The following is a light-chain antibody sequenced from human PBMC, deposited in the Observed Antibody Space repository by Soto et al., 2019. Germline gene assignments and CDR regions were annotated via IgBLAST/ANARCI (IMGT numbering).Light chain of an antibody. CDR1: QSLLYIDGYNY. V-gene: IGKV2-28*01. CDR2: SAS. CDR3: MQARQTPFT. Sequence: DIVMTQSPLSLPVTPGEPASMSCTSSQSLLYIDGYNYLYWYLQKPGQPPKLLIYSASNRASGVPARFSGSGSGTDFTLKISRVEAEDVGVYFCMQARQTPFTFGPGTKVDIK. J-gene: IGKJ3*01.